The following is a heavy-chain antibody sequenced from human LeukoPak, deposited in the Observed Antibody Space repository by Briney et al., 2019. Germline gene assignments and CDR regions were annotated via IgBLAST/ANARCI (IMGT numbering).Heavy chain of an antibody. J-gene: IGHJ6*02. CDR3: ARAVGRYCSGGSCSVCYGMDV. D-gene: IGHD2-15*01. CDR2: IWYDGSNK. Sequence: GGSLRLSCAASGFTFSSYGMHWVRQAPGKGLEWVAVIWYDGSNKYYADSVKGRFTISRDNSKNTLYLQMNSLRAEDTAVYYCARAVGRYCSGGSCSVCYGMDVWGQGTTVTVSS. V-gene: IGHV3-33*01. CDR1: GFTFSSYG.